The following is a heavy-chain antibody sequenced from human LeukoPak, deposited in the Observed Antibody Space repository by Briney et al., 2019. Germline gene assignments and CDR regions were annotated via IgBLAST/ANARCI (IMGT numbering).Heavy chain of an antibody. J-gene: IGHJ5*02. CDR3: AGDPHSAAANWFDP. V-gene: IGHV3-7*01. Sequence: PGGSLRLSCAASGFTFSSYWMSWVRQAPGKRLEWVANIKQDGSEKYYVDSVKGRFTISRDNAKNSLYLQMNSLRAEDTAVYYCAGDPHSAAANWFDPWGQGTLVTVSS. D-gene: IGHD6-13*01. CDR1: GFTFSSYW. CDR2: IKQDGSEK.